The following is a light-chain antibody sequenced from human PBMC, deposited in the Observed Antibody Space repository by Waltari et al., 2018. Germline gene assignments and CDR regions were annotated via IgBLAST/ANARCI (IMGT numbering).Light chain of an antibody. V-gene: IGKV3-11*01. CDR2: DAS. CDR3: QQRGT. CDR1: QSVSSY. Sequence: IVLTQSPATLSLSPGERATLSCRASQSVSSYLAWYPPKPGQAPRLLIYDASNRATGIPARFSGSGSGTDFTLTISSLEPEDFAVYYCQQRGTFGQGTKVEIK. J-gene: IGKJ1*01.